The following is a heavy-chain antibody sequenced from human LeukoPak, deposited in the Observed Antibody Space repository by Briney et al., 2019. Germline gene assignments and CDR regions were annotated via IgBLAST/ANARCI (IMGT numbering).Heavy chain of an antibody. V-gene: IGHV4-34*01. CDR1: GGSFSGYY. CDR2: INHSGST. CDR3: ARGPTMVRGARYYFDY. D-gene: IGHD3-10*01. J-gene: IGHJ4*02. Sequence: SETLSLTCAVYGGSFSGYYWSWIRQPPGKGLEWIGEINHSGSTNYNPSLKSRVTISVDTSKNQFSLKLSSVTAADMAVYYCARGPTMVRGARYYFDYWGQGTLVTVSS.